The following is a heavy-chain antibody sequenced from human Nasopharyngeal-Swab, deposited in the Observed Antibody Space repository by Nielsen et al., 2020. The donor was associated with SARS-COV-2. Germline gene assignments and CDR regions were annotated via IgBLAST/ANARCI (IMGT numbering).Heavy chain of an antibody. CDR2: IYYSGST. V-gene: IGHV4-39*07. D-gene: IGHD4/OR15-4a*01. J-gene: IGHJ2*01. CDR1: GCSISSSSYY. Sequence: SETLSLTCTVSGCSISSSSYYWGWIRQPPGKGLEWIGSIYYSGSTYYNPSLKSRVTISVDTSKNQFSLKLSSVTAADTAVYYCARGGAVPTAWYFDLWGRGTLVTVSS. CDR3: ARGGAVPTAWYFDL.